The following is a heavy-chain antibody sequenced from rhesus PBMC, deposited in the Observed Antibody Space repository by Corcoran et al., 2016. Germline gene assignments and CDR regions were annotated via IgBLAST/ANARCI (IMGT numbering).Heavy chain of an antibody. CDR1: GFTFSSYG. Sequence: EVQLVETGGGLVQPGGSLNLSCAASGFTFSSYGMSWVRQAPGKGLEWVSAINSGGGSTYYADSVKGRFTISRDNSKNTLSLQMNSLRAEDTAVYYCARTLLGSVVLSDYWGQGVLVTVSS. CDR3: ARTLLGSVVLSDY. CDR2: INSGGGST. V-gene: IGHV3S5*01. J-gene: IGHJ4*01. D-gene: IGHD1-44*01.